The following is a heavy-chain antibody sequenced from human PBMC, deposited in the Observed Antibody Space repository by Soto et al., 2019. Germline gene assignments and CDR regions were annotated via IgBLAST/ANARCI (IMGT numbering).Heavy chain of an antibody. D-gene: IGHD2-8*01. CDR2: IYYTGDT. CDR1: GGPIRSSTYY. V-gene: IGHV4-39*01. CDR3: ARLQGVLNGHETPYYYYGMDV. Sequence: QEQLQESGPGLVKPSETLSLTCSVSGGPIRSSTYYWGWIRQPPGQGLQWIGTIYYTGDTHYTPSLLSRVTIALYTPNILFSLNVNSVTAAVSGVYYCARLQGVLNGHETPYYYYGMDVWGPGTTVTVSS. J-gene: IGHJ6*02.